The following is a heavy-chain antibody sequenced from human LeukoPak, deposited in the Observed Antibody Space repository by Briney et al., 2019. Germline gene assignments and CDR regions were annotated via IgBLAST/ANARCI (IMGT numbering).Heavy chain of an antibody. J-gene: IGHJ4*02. V-gene: IGHV1-2*02. Sequence: WASVKVSCKASGYTFTGYYMHWVRQAPGQGLEWMGWINPNSGGTNYAQKFQGRVTMTRDTSISTAYMELSRLRSDDTAVYYCARDVPGHQPIDGYKPPSDYWGQGTLVTVSS. CDR2: INPNSGGT. CDR1: GYTFTGYY. D-gene: IGHD5-24*01. CDR3: ARDVPGHQPIDGYKPPSDY.